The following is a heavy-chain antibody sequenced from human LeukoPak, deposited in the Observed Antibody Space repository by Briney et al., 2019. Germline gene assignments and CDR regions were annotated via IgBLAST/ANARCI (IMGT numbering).Heavy chain of an antibody. Sequence: ASVKVSCKASGYTFTSYDINWVRQATGQGPEWMGWMNPNSGNTGYAQKFQGRVTMTRNTSISTAYMELSSLRSEDTAVYYCARRATVTTSRFNWFDPWGQGTLVTVSS. D-gene: IGHD4-17*01. CDR1: GYTFTSYD. CDR3: ARRATVTTSRFNWFDP. CDR2: MNPNSGNT. J-gene: IGHJ5*02. V-gene: IGHV1-8*01.